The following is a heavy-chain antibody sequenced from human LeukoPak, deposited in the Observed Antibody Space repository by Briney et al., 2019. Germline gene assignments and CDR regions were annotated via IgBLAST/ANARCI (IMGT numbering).Heavy chain of an antibody. Sequence: GGSLRLSCAASGFTFSSYAMSWVRQAPGKGLEWVSVIYSGGSTYYADSVKGRFTISRDNSKNTLYLQMNSLRAEDTAVYYCASAGGRGYVDYWGQGTLVTVSS. V-gene: IGHV3-66*01. D-gene: IGHD3-16*01. CDR3: ASAGGRGYVDY. CDR1: GFTFSSYA. J-gene: IGHJ4*02. CDR2: IYSGGST.